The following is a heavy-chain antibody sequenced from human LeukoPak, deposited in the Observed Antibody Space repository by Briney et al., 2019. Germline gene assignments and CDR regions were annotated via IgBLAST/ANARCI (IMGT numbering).Heavy chain of an antibody. CDR1: GGSISSYY. V-gene: IGHV4-4*07. Sequence: SETLSLTCTVSGGSISSYYWSWIRQPAGKGLEWIGRIYTSGSTNYNPSLKSRVTMSVDTSKNQFSLKLSSVTAADTAVYYCANGADSSGYSDYWGQGTLVTVSS. J-gene: IGHJ4*02. D-gene: IGHD3-22*01. CDR2: IYTSGST. CDR3: ANGADSSGYSDY.